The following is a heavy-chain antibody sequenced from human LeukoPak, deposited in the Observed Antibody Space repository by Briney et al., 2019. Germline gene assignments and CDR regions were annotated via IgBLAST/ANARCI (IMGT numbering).Heavy chain of an antibody. D-gene: IGHD2-15*01. CDR1: GGSFSGYY. CDR2: INHGGST. V-gene: IGHV4-34*01. CDR3: ARKPLLLGYCSGGSCYPATRRYFDY. Sequence: SETLSLTCAVYGGSFSGYYWSWIRQPPGKGLEWIGEINHGGSTNYNPSLKSRVTISVDTSKNQFSLKLSSVTAADTAVYYCARKPLLLGYCSGGSCYPATRRYFDYWGQGTLVTVSS. J-gene: IGHJ4*02.